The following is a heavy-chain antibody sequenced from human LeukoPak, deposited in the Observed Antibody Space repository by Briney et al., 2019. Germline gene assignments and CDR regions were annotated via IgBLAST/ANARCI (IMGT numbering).Heavy chain of an antibody. CDR2: INPNSGDT. CDR3: ARDSANYYDSSGYSFSNWFDP. J-gene: IGHJ5*02. V-gene: IGHV1-2*02. CDR1: GYTFTGYY. D-gene: IGHD3-22*01. Sequence: ASVKVSCKASGYTFTGYYMHWVRQAPGQGLEWMGWINPNSGDTNYAQKFQGRVTMTRDTSISTAYMELSRLRSDDTAVYYCARDSANYYDSSGYSFSNWFDPWGQGTLVTVSS.